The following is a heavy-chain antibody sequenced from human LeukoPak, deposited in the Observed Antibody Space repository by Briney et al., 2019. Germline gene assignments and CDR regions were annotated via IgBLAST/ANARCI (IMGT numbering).Heavy chain of an antibody. Sequence: GGSLRLSCAASGFTFSSYEMNWVRQAPGKGLEWVSYISSSGSTIYYADSVKGRFTISRDNAKNSLYLQMNSLRAEDTAVYYCAREDFWSGYHLDYWGQGTLVTVSS. J-gene: IGHJ4*02. CDR2: ISSSGSTI. V-gene: IGHV3-48*03. D-gene: IGHD3-3*01. CDR1: GFTFSSYE. CDR3: AREDFWSGYHLDY.